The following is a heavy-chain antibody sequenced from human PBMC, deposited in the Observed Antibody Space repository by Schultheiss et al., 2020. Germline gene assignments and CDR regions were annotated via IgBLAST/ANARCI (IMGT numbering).Heavy chain of an antibody. V-gene: IGHV4-39*01. Sequence: SETLSLTCTVSGGSISSSSYYWGWIRQPPEKGLEWIGSIYQSGSAYYNPSLKSRVTISVDTSKNQFSLKVSSVTAADTPVYYCARRPTYYYDSSDYSHFDYWGQRTLVTVSS. CDR1: GGSISSSSYY. J-gene: IGHJ4*02. D-gene: IGHD3-22*01. CDR2: IYQSGSA. CDR3: ARRPTYYYDSSDYSHFDY.